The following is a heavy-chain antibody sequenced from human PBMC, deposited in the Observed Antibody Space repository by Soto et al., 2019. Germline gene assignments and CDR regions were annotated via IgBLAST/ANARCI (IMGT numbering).Heavy chain of an antibody. CDR2: ISYDGSNK. CDR1: GFTFSSYA. J-gene: IGHJ6*02. D-gene: IGHD3-3*01. V-gene: IGHV3-30-3*01. Sequence: QVQLVESGGGVVQPGRSLRLSCAASGFTFSSYAMHWVRQAPGKGLEWVAVISYDGSNKYYADSVKGRFTISRDNSKNTLYLQMNSLGAEDTAVYYCARDPLITRFLNNTRYYYYGMDVWGQGTTVTVSS. CDR3: ARDPLITRFLNNTRYYYYGMDV.